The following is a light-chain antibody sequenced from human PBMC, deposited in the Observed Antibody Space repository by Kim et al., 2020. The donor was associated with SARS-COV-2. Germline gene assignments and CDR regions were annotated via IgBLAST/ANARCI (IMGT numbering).Light chain of an antibody. Sequence: GHAITISCTGTSSDVGSYNFVSWYQQHPGKAPRLMIYEGTKRPSGVSARFSGSKSGNTASLTISGLQAEDEGDYYCCSYAGTNTWVFGGGTKLTVL. V-gene: IGLV2-23*01. CDR2: EGT. J-gene: IGLJ3*02. CDR1: SSDVGSYNF. CDR3: CSYAGTNTWV.